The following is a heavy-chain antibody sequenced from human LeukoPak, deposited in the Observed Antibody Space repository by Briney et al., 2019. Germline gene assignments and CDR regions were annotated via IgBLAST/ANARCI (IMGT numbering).Heavy chain of an antibody. D-gene: IGHD4-17*01. CDR1: GGSISSYY. Sequence: SETLSLTCTVSGGSISSYYWSWIRQPAGKGLEWIGRIYPGGSTNYNPSLKSRVTMSVDASQKQLSLKLTSATAADTAIYFCARWKYVDYERTFDYWGQGTLVTVSS. V-gene: IGHV4-4*07. CDR2: IYPGGST. CDR3: ARWKYVDYERTFDY. J-gene: IGHJ4*02.